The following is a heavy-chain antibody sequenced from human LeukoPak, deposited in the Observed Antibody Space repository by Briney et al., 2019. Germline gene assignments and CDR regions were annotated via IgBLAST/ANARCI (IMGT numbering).Heavy chain of an antibody. J-gene: IGHJ5*02. V-gene: IGHV4-30-4*01. CDR3: ARPYYYDSRIDP. CDR1: GGSISSGDYY. Sequence: SETLSLTCTVSGGSISSGDYYWSWIRQPPGKGLEWIAYMYYSGSTYYNPSLKSRVTMSADTSKNQLSLKLSSVTAADTAVHYCARPYYYDSRIDPWGQGILVTVSS. CDR2: MYYSGST. D-gene: IGHD3-22*01.